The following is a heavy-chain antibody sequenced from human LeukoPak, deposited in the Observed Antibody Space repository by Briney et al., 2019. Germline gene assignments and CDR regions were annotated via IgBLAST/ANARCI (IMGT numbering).Heavy chain of an antibody. Sequence: SETLSLTCTVSGGSISSYYWSWIRQPPGKGLEWIGYIYYSGSTNYNPSLKSRVTISVDTSKNQFSLKLSSVTAADTAVYYCARRRAAQGINWFDPWGQGTLVTVSS. CDR3: ARRRAAQGINWFDP. J-gene: IGHJ5*02. V-gene: IGHV4-59*01. CDR2: IYYSGST. D-gene: IGHD3-10*01. CDR1: GGSISSYY.